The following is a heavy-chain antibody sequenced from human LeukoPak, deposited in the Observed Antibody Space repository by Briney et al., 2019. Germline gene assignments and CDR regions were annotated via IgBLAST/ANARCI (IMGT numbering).Heavy chain of an antibody. CDR1: GFTFTNYN. J-gene: IGHJ5*02. V-gene: IGHV3-21*01. CDR3: ARIPNSANFPNWFDP. Sequence: PGGSLRLSCAASGFTFTNYNMNWVRQVPGKGLEWVSSISGTNSYIYYADSVKGRFTISRDNAKNSLYLQMNSLRAEDTAVYYCARIPNSANFPNWFDPWGQGTLVTVSS. D-gene: IGHD4/OR15-4a*01. CDR2: ISGTNSYI.